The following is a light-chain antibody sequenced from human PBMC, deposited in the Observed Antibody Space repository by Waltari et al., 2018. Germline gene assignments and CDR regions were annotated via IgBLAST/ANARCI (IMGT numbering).Light chain of an antibody. V-gene: IGKV1-5*01. CDR1: QNIYNW. CDR3: QQYHGDSPT. Sequence: DTQMTQSPSTLSADVGDRVTITCRASQNIYNWLAWYQQKPGEAPEVLIYDASSLRSGVPSRFSGSGSGTEFTLTISSLQPGDFATYYCQQYHGDSPTFGQGTRVEIK. CDR2: DAS. J-gene: IGKJ1*01.